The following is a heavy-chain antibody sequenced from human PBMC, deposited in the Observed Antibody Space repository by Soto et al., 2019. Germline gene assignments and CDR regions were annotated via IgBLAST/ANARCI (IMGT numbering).Heavy chain of an antibody. CDR2: ISSSGFT. Sequence: QVQLQESGPGLVKPSETLSLTCTVSGGSITPYYWSWIRQPPGKRLDWIGYISSSGFTNYNPSLNSRVTISVDTSKNPFSLKLSSVTAADTAVYYCVRDCYSSSCFDLWGQGTLVTVSS. J-gene: IGHJ4*02. CDR1: GGSITPYY. D-gene: IGHD6-13*01. CDR3: VRDCYSSSCFDL. V-gene: IGHV4-59*01.